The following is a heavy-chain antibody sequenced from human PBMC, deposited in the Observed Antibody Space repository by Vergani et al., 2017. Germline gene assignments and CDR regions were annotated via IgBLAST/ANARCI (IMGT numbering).Heavy chain of an antibody. V-gene: IGHV4-59*01. CDR2: IYYIGST. D-gene: IGHD2-15*01. Sequence: QVQLQESRPGLVKPSETLSLTCAVSGGSLSSYYWSWIRQRPGKGLGWIGYIYYIGSTNYNPSLKRRVTIAVNTSKNQFSLKLSSVTAVDTAEYYCAGATRSGGMAVWGQGTTVTVSS. CDR1: GGSLSSYY. J-gene: IGHJ6*01. CDR3: AGATRSGGMAV.